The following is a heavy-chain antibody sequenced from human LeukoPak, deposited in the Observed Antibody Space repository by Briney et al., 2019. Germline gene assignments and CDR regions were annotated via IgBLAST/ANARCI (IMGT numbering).Heavy chain of an antibody. CDR2: ISGSGGST. D-gene: IGHD7-27*01. J-gene: IGHJ4*02. CDR3: ARDHRWGFDY. V-gene: IGHV3-23*01. Sequence: GGSLRLSCAASGFTFRSYAMNWVRQAPGKGLEWVSSISGSGGSTYYADSVKGRFTISRDNAENSLYLQMNSLRTEDTAVYYCARDHRWGFDYWGRGTLVTVSS. CDR1: GFTFRSYA.